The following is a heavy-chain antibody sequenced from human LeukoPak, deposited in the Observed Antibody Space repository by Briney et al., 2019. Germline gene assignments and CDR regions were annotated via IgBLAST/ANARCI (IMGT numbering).Heavy chain of an antibody. CDR1: GFTFSSYS. Sequence: GGSLRLSCAASGFTFSSYSMNWVRQAPGKGLEWVSSISSSSSYIYYADSVKGRFTISRDNAKNSLYLQMNSLRAEDTAVYYCARVPQYDSSGYYYPFDYWGQGTLVIVSS. CDR3: ARVPQYDSSGYYYPFDY. CDR2: ISSSSSYI. D-gene: IGHD3-22*01. J-gene: IGHJ4*02. V-gene: IGHV3-21*01.